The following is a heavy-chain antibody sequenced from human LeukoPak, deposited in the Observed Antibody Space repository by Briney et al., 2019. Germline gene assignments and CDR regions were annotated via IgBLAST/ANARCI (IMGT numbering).Heavy chain of an antibody. CDR1: GYTFTSYG. V-gene: IGHV1-18*01. Sequence: ASVKVSCKTSGYTFTSYGISWVRLAPGQGLEWMAWISGYNGDTNYVQKFQGRVTMTTDTSTSTAYLELRGLRSDDTAVYYCARDWGAPHTLNFDYWGQGTLVTVSS. CDR2: ISGYNGDT. CDR3: ARDWGAPHTLNFDY. D-gene: IGHD1-26*01. J-gene: IGHJ4*02.